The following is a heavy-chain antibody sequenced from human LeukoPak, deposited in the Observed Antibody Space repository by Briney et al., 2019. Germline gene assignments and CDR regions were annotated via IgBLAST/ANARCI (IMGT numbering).Heavy chain of an antibody. D-gene: IGHD3-10*01. J-gene: IGHJ4*02. V-gene: IGHV4-59*01. CDR1: GGSISSYY. CDR3: TRGGSNFDY. CDR2: IYYSGST. Sequence: SETLSLTRTVSGGSISSYYLSWVRQPPDKGLEWIGYIYYSGSTNYNPSLKSRVTISVDTSKNQFSLQLTSVTAADTAVYFCTRGGSNFDYWGQGTLVTVSS.